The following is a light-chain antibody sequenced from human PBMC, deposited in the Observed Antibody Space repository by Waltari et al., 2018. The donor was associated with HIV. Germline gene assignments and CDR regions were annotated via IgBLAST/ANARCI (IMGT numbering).Light chain of an antibody. Sequence: DVQVTQSPSSLSASVGDRVTITCRTSQSVSGSVNWYQQKAGKAPQLLISAASTLQSGVPSRFSGSGSMTEFTLTIISLQPEDFATYYCQQSYFNPLNFGGGTLVEIK. CDR2: AAS. J-gene: IGKJ4*01. CDR3: QQSYFNPLN. V-gene: IGKV1-39*01. CDR1: QSVSGS.